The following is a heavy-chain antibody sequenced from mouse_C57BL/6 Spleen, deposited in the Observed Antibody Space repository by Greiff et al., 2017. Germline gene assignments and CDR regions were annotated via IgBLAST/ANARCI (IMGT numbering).Heavy chain of an antibody. V-gene: IGHV5-17*01. CDR1: GFTFSDYG. CDR3: ARVDGSSYGYAMDY. CDR2: IRSGSSTI. J-gene: IGHJ4*01. Sequence: EVQLVESGGGLVKPGGSLTLSCAASGFTFSDYGMHWVRQAPEKGLEWVAYIRSGSSTIYYADTVKGRFTISRDNAKNTLFLQITSLRSEETAVYYCARVDGSSYGYAMDYWGQGTSVTVSS. D-gene: IGHD1-1*01.